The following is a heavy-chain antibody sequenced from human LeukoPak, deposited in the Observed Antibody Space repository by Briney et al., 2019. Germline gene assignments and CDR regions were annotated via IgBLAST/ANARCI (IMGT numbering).Heavy chain of an antibody. V-gene: IGHV3-11*01. CDR3: ARPIVVVISLDDAFDI. Sequence: GGSLRLSCAASGFTFSDYYMSWIRQAPGKGLEWVSYISSSGSTIYYADSVKGRFTISRDNAKNSLYLQMNSLRAEDTAVYYCARPIVVVISLDDAFDIWGQGTMVTVSS. D-gene: IGHD3-22*01. CDR1: GFTFSDYY. J-gene: IGHJ3*02. CDR2: ISSSGSTI.